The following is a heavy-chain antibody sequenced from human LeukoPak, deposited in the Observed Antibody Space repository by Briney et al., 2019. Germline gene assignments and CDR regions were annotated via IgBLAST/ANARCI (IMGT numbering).Heavy chain of an antibody. CDR2: IYYSGST. CDR1: GGSISSYY. V-gene: IGHV4-59*01. J-gene: IGHJ4*02. CDR3: ARGGRRTDLDY. Sequence: SETLSLTCTVSGGSISSYYWSWIRQPPGKGLEWIGYIYYSGSTNYNPSLKGRVTISVDTSKNQFSLKLSSVTAADTAVYYCARGGRRTDLDYWGQGTLVTVSS. D-gene: IGHD1-1*01.